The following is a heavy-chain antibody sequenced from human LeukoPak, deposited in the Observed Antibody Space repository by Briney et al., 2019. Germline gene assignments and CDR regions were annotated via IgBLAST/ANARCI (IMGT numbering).Heavy chain of an antibody. J-gene: IGHJ4*02. D-gene: IGHD6-19*01. CDR3: ARLEFSGWYQFDY. CDR1: GFIFSNYA. V-gene: IGHV3-23*01. CDR2: ISASADGT. Sequence: PGGSLRLSCVASGFIFSNYAMTWVRQAPGKGLEWVSVISASADGTHYADSVKGRFTISRDSSKNTLDLQMNSLRVEDTAVYYCARLEFSGWYQFDYWGQGTLVSVSS.